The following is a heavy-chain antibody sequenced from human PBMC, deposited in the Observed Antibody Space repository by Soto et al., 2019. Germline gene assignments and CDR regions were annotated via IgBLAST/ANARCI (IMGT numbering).Heavy chain of an antibody. CDR1: GGSFSGYY. D-gene: IGHD6-13*01. CDR3: ASFVLGEQQMAGLNWFDP. Sequence: SETLSLTCAVYGGSFSGYYWSWIRQPPGKGLEWIGEINHSGSTNYNPSLKSRVTISVDTSKNQFSLKLSSVTAADTAVYYCASFVLGEQQMAGLNWFDPWGQGTLVTVSS. CDR2: INHSGST. V-gene: IGHV4-34*01. J-gene: IGHJ5*02.